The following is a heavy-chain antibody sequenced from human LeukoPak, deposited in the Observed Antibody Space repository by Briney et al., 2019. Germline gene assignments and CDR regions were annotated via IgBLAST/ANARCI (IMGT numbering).Heavy chain of an antibody. CDR3: ARGVRGYCSSTSCSPDY. Sequence: PGGSLRLSCAASGFTFSSYSMNWVRQAPGKGLEWVSYISSSSSTIYHADSVKGRLTISRDNAKKSLYLQMNSLRAEDTAVYYCARGVRGYCSSTSCSPDYWGQGTLVTVSS. V-gene: IGHV3-48*01. CDR1: GFTFSSYS. J-gene: IGHJ4*02. CDR2: ISSSSSTI. D-gene: IGHD2-2*01.